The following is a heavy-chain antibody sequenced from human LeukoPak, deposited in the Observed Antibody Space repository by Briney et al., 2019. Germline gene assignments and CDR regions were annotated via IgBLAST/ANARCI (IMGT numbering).Heavy chain of an antibody. CDR3: ARDGAAAGTTTFDY. CDR2: IKQDGSEK. V-gene: IGHV3-7*01. J-gene: IGHJ4*02. Sequence: GGSLRLSCAASGFTFSSYWMSWVRQAPGKGLEWVANIKQDGSEKYYVDSVKGRFTISRDNAKNSLYLQMNSLRAEDTAVYYCARDGAAAGTTTFDYWGQGTLVTVSS. D-gene: IGHD6-13*01. CDR1: GFTFSSYW.